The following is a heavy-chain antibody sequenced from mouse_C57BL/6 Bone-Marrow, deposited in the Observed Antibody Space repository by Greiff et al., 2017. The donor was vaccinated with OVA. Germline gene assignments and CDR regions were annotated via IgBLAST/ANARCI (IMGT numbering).Heavy chain of an antibody. CDR1: GYTFTSYW. CDR2: IYPSDSET. V-gene: IGHV1-61*01. CDR3: AGWDGYFDV. J-gene: IGHJ1*03. D-gene: IGHD4-1*01. Sequence: QVQLQQPGAELVRPGSSVKLSCKASGYTFTSYWMDWVKQRPGQGLEWIGNIYPSDSETHYNQKFKDKATLTVDKSSSPAYMQLSSLTSEDSAVYYCAGWDGYFDVWGTGTTVTVSS.